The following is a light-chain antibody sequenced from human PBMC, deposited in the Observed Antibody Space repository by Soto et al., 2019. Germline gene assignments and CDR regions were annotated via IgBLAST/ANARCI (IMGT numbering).Light chain of an antibody. V-gene: IGKV1-39*01. CDR3: QQSYTTPLT. J-gene: IGKJ4*01. Sequence: DVQVTQSPSSLSASVGDRVTITCRASQNINNYLNWYQQKPGKAPKLLISVESNLQSGVPSRFSGRGSGTEFTLTISSLQPEDFATYYCQQSYTTPLTFGGGTRWISN. CDR1: QNINNY. CDR2: VES.